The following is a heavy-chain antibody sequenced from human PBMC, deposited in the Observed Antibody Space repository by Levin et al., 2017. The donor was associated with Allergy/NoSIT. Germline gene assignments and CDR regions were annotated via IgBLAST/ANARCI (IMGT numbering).Heavy chain of an antibody. Sequence: MSSETLSLTCGIYDGSFNSYYWTWIRQAPGKGLDWIGEISHSGSTRYNPSLESRVTISVDKSKNQFFLKLRSVTAADTAVYYCARIVSRSNSDYWGQGTLVTVSS. CDR2: ISHSGST. CDR3: ARIVSRSNSDY. J-gene: IGHJ4*02. CDR1: DGSFNSYY. V-gene: IGHV4-34*01. D-gene: IGHD2-15*01.